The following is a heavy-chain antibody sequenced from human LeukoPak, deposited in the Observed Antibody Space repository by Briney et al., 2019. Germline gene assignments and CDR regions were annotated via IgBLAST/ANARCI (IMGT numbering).Heavy chain of an antibody. Sequence: GGSLRLSCKASGYTFTGYYVHWVRQAPGQGLEWMGWINPNSGGTNYAQKFQGRVTMTRDTSISTAYMELSRLRSDDTAVYYCARSRSIVGAVGAFDIWGQGTMVTVSS. J-gene: IGHJ3*02. V-gene: IGHV1-2*02. CDR1: GYTFTGYY. CDR2: INPNSGGT. D-gene: IGHD1-26*01. CDR3: ARSRSIVGAVGAFDI.